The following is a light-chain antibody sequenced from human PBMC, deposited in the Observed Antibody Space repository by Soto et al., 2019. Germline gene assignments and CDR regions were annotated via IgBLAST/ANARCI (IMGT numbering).Light chain of an antibody. CDR2: KAS. J-gene: IGKJ2*01. V-gene: IGKV1-5*03. CDR1: QRISSW. CDR3: QQFNTYSHT. Sequence: DIQMTQSPSTLSASVGDRVTITCRASQRISSWLAWYQQKPGKASKLLIYKASTLESGVPSRFSGSGSGTEFTLTISSLQPDDFATYYCQQFNTYSHTFGQGTKLEIK.